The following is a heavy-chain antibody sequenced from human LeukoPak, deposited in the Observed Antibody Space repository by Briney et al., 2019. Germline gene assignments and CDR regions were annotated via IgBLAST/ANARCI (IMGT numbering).Heavy chain of an antibody. Sequence: TSGTLSLTCAVSGGSISSTNWWSWVRQPPGKGLEWIGEIYHSGSTNYNPSLKSRVTISVDTSKNQFSLKLSSVTAADTAVYYCARGPYYYGSSGYINWFDPWGQGTLVTASS. D-gene: IGHD3-22*01. CDR2: IYHSGST. CDR1: GGSISSTNW. CDR3: ARGPYYYGSSGYINWFDP. J-gene: IGHJ5*02. V-gene: IGHV4-4*02.